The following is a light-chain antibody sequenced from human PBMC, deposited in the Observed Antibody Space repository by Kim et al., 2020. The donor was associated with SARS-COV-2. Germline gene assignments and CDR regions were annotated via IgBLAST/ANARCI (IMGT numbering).Light chain of an antibody. CDR1: SSNIGAGYD. V-gene: IGLV1-40*01. CDR2: GNS. Sequence: QSALTQPPSVSGAPGQRVTISCTGNSSNIGAGYDVHWYQQLPGTAPKLLIYGNSNRPSGVPDRFSGSKSGTSASLAITGLQAEDEADYYCQSYDSSLSGFWVFGGGTKVTVL. J-gene: IGLJ3*02. CDR3: QSYDSSLSGFWV.